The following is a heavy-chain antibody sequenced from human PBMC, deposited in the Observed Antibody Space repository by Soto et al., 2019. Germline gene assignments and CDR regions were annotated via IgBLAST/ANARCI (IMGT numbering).Heavy chain of an antibody. CDR3: ARQDGYRSFVDY. CDR2: IYYSGST. J-gene: IGHJ4*02. V-gene: IGHV4-59*01. Sequence: QVQLQESGPGLVKPSETLSLTCTVFGGSISSYYWSWIRQPPGKGLEWMGYIYYSGSTNYNPSLKSRVTISVDTSKNQFSLKLSSVTAADTAVYYCARQDGYRSFVDYWGQGTLVTVSS. CDR1: GGSISSYY. D-gene: IGHD5-12*01.